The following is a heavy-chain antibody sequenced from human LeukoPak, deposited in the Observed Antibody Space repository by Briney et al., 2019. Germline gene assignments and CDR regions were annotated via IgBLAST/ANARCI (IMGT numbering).Heavy chain of an antibody. CDR3: EKEDYEILTGYED. CDR1: GFTFSSYA. V-gene: IGHV3-23*01. D-gene: IGHD3-9*01. CDR2: IIGSGGST. Sequence: GGSLRLSCAASGFTFSSYAMSWVRQAPGKGLEWVSAIIGSGGSTYYADSVKGRFTISRDNSKNPPYLQMNSLRAEDTAVYYCEKEDYEILTGYEDWGQGTLVTVSS. J-gene: IGHJ4*02.